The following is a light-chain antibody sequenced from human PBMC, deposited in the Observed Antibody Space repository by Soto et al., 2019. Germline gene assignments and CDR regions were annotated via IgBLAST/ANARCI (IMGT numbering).Light chain of an antibody. CDR3: QQSTNWPLT. Sequence: ENVMTQSPGTLSLAPGESATLSCRASQSVGSNIAWYQQRPGQAPRLLIYAASTRAPGIPDRFSGSGSGTDFSLTVSRLQSEDYAVYSCQQSTNWPLTFGQGAKLE. CDR1: QSVGSN. CDR2: AAS. V-gene: IGKV3D-15*01. J-gene: IGKJ2*01.